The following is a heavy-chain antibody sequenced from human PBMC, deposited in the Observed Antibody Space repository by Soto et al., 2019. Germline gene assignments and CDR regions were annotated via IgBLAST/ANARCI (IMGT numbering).Heavy chain of an antibody. CDR1: GGSISSSNW. CDR3: ARRWGEGRVDY. J-gene: IGHJ4*02. CDR2: IYHSGNT. Sequence: QVQLQESGPGLVKPSGTLSLTCAVSGGSISSSNWWSWVRQPPGKGLEWMGEIYHSGNTNYNPSLKSRVTMAVDKAMNQFSLKLSSVTAADTAVYYCARRWGEGRVDYWGQGTLVTVSS. D-gene: IGHD3-10*01. V-gene: IGHV4-4*02.